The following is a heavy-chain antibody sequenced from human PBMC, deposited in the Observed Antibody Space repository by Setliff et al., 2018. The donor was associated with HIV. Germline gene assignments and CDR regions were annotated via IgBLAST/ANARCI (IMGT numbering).Heavy chain of an antibody. D-gene: IGHD1-26*01. CDR2: INQDESEK. CDR1: GFTFSHYY. V-gene: IGHV3-7*01. Sequence: PGESMRLSCSASGFTFSHYYISWDSQAQGKGMEWVDNINQDESEKNYVESVKGRFIISRDNAKNSLYLQMDSLRADDTGVYYCARDRLIWRTREGFDSWGLGTLVTVSS. CDR3: ARDRLIWRTREGFDS. J-gene: IGHJ4*02.